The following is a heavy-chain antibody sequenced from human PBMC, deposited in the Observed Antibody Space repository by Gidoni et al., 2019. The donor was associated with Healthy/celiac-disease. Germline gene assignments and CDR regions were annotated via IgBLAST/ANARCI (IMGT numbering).Heavy chain of an antibody. J-gene: IGHJ4*02. V-gene: IGHV3-23*01. CDR3: AGGRELWFGELVSFDY. D-gene: IGHD3-10*01. CDR1: GFTFSSYA. CDR2: ISGSGGST. Sequence: EVPLLESGGGLVQPGGSLRLSCAASGFTFSSYAMSWVRQAPGKGLEWVSAISGSGGSTYYADSVKGRFTISRDNSKNTLYLQMNSLRAEDTAVYYCAGGRELWFGELVSFDYWGQGTLVTVSS.